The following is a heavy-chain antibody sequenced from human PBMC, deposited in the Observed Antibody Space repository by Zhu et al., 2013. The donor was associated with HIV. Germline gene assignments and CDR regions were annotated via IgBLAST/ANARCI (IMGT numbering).Heavy chain of an antibody. Sequence: EVQLVESGGGLVQPGRSLRLSCIASGFTFGEYGMTWFRQAPGKGLEWVAYIRSDSYDGATDYAAAVKGRFTISRDASKTIAYLQMVGLKTDDTAVYFCTRREWLTGTFDYLGQGTHVTVSS. D-gene: IGHD3-3*01. CDR1: GFTFGEYG. CDR3: TRREWLTGTFDY. CDR2: IRSDSYDGAT. J-gene: IGHJ4*02. V-gene: IGHV3-49*03.